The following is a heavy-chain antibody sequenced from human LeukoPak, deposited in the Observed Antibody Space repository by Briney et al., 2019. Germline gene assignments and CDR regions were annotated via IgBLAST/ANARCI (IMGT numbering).Heavy chain of an antibody. Sequence: GGSLSLSGAASGFTYINAWMSGLRQAQGKGPEGVGRIKRRTYGGPRDYPAPVKVRFIISRDDSKATLYLQMNSLKTDDTAVYYCTTADFYDSNGYYTHERGRGYFDYWGQGALVTVSS. CDR3: TTADFYDSNGYYTHERGRGYFDY. CDR2: IKRRTYGGPR. J-gene: IGHJ4*02. V-gene: IGHV3-15*01. CDR1: GFTYINAW. D-gene: IGHD3-22*01.